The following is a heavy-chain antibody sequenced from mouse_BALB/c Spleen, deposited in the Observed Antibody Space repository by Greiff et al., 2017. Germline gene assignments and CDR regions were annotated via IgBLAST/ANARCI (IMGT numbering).Heavy chain of an antibody. CDR1: GFNLKDTY. D-gene: IGHD2-4*01. V-gene: IGHV14-3*02. CDR2: IDPANGNT. CDR3: ASKGFYYDYDEFAY. Sequence: LKQSGAELVKPGASVKFSCTASGFNLKDTYMHWVKQRPEQGLEWIGRIDPANGNTKFDPKFQGKATITADTSSNTAYLQLSSLTSEDTAVYYCASKGFYYDYDEFAYWGQGTLVTVSA. J-gene: IGHJ3*01.